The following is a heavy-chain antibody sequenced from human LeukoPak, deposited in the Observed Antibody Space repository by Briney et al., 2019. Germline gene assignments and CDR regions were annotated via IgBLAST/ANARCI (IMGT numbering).Heavy chain of an antibody. V-gene: IGHV1-69*05. D-gene: IGHD3-10*01. CDR3: ARKAGSGSYYYYGSMDV. CDR2: IIPIFGTA. J-gene: IGHJ6*03. CDR1: GGTFSGYA. Sequence: ASVKVSCKASGGTFSGYAISWVRQAPGQGLEWMGGIIPIFGTANYAQKFQGRVTITTDESTSTAYMELSSLRSEDTAVYYCARKAGSGSYYYYGSMDVWGQGTTVTVSS.